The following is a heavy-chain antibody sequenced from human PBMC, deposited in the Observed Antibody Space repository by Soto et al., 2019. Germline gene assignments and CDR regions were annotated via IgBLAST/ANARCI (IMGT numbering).Heavy chain of an antibody. V-gene: IGHV3-74*01. J-gene: IGHJ6*02. CDR3: ARGGSTEWGEYYYYGMDV. D-gene: IGHD3-16*01. CDR2: INSDGSST. CDR1: GFTFSSYW. Sequence: EVQLVESGGGLVQPGGSLRLSCAASGFTFSSYWMHWVRQAPGKGLVWVSRINSDGSSTSYADSVKGRFTISRDNAKNTLYLQMNSLRAEDTAVYYCARGGSTEWGEYYYYGMDVWGQGTTVTVSS.